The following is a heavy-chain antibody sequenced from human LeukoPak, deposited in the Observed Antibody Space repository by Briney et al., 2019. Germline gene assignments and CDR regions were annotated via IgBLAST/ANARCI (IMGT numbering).Heavy chain of an antibody. V-gene: IGHV3-30*18. CDR2: ISFDASNK. Sequence: PGGSLRLSCEASGFTFSNYGLHWVRQAPGKGLEWVAVISFDASNKLYVDSVKGRFTISRDNSKSTVYLQMNSLRPEDTAMYYCAKDFSGCTTSSCYSGYYGLDVWGQGTTVTVSS. CDR3: AKDFSGCTTSSCYSGYYGLDV. J-gene: IGHJ6*02. D-gene: IGHD2-2*02. CDR1: GFTFSNYG.